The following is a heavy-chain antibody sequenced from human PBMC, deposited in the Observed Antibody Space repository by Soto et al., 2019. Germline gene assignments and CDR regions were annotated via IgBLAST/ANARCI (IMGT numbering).Heavy chain of an antibody. CDR1: GFNFGDYG. V-gene: IGHV3-23*01. D-gene: IGHD2-15*01. CDR3: VKGGRYGSVACYTYYHYGLDV. Sequence: PGGSLRLSCGASGFNFGDYGMIWVRQAPGKGLEWVSGISGNAYKTFYADSVKGRFTISRDNSKNTLYLQMHSLQAEDTALYYCVKGGRYGSVACYTYYHYGLDVWGQGTTVTVSS. CDR2: ISGNAYKT. J-gene: IGHJ6*02.